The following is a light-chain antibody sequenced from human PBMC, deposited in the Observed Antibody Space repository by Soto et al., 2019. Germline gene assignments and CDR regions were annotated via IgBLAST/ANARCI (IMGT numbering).Light chain of an antibody. CDR3: QRYDSSLYT. Sequence: EIVLTQSPGTLSLSPGDRATLSCRASQTISSTYLAWYQQRPGQAPRLLIYATSSRATGTPDRFSGSGYGTDFTLTISRLEPEDFAVYYCQRYDSSLYTVGQGTKLEIK. CDR2: ATS. J-gene: IGKJ2*01. V-gene: IGKV3-20*01. CDR1: QTISSTY.